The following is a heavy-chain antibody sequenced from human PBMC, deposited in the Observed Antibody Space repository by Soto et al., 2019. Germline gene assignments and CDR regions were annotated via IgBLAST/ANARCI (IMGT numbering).Heavy chain of an antibody. J-gene: IGHJ6*02. CDR1: GGTFSTSA. V-gene: IGHV1-69*12. CDR3: AGDKDRAQLGGNNYYFMDV. Sequence: QVQVVQSGAEVKKPGSSVKVSCKASGGTFSTSAISWVRQPPGQGLEWMGGIMPIFRTADYAQKFQGRLSITADESASTAYLELSSLRSEDTAVYYCAGDKDRAQLGGNNYYFMDVWRQGTTVTVTS. D-gene: IGHD1-1*01. CDR2: IMPIFRTA.